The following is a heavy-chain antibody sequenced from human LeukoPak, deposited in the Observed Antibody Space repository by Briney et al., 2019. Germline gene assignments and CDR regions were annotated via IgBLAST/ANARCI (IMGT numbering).Heavy chain of an antibody. CDR1: GFTFSSYD. CDR3: ARGARPTYGDYGDDAFDI. D-gene: IGHD4-17*01. Sequence: GGSLRLSCAASGFTFSSYDMHWVRQATGKGLEWVSAIGTAGDTYYPGSVKGRFTISRENAKNSLYLQMNSLRAGDTAVYYCARGARPTYGDYGDDAFDIWAKGQWSPSLQ. CDR2: IGTAGDT. J-gene: IGHJ3*02. V-gene: IGHV3-13*01.